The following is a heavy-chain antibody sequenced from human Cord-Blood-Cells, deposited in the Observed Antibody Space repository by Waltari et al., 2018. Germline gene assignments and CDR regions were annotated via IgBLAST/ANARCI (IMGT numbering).Heavy chain of an antibody. Sequence: EVQLVESGGGLIQPGGSLSLSCAAAGFTVSSNYMSWVRQGPGKGLEWVSVIYSGGSTYYADSVKGRFTISRDNSKNTLYLQMNSLRAEDTAVYYCARTSNWARGDYWGQGTLVTVSS. V-gene: IGHV3-53*01. J-gene: IGHJ4*02. CDR1: GFTVSSNY. CDR3: ARTSNWARGDY. CDR2: IYSGGST. D-gene: IGHD7-27*01.